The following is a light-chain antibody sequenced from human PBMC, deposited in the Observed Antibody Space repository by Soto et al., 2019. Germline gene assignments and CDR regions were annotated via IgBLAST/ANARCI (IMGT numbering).Light chain of an antibody. Sequence: QSALTQPASVSGSPGQSITISCTGTSRDVGGYNYVSWYQQHPGKAPKLLIYDVRIRPSGVSNRFSGSKSVNTASLTISGLQAEDEADYYCSSYTTISTYVFGTGTKLTVL. V-gene: IGLV2-14*01. CDR2: DVR. J-gene: IGLJ1*01. CDR1: SRDVGGYNY. CDR3: SSYTTISTYV.